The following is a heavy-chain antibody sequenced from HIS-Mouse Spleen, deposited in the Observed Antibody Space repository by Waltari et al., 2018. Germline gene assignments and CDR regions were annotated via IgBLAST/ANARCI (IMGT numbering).Heavy chain of an antibody. V-gene: IGHV4-39*07. CDR2: MYYGGGT. CDR1: GGSISSSSYY. Sequence: QLQLQESGPGLVKPSETLSLTCTVSGGSISSSSYYWGWIRQPPGKGREWIGSMYYGGGTYYNPALKSRVTISVETAKSQFSLKLSSGTAADTAVYYGARESPYSSSWYDWYFDLWGRGTLVTVSS. CDR3: ARESPYSSSWYDWYFDL. J-gene: IGHJ2*01. D-gene: IGHD6-13*01.